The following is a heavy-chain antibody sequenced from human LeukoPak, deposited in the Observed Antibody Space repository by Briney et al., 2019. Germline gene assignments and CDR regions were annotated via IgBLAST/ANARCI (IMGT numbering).Heavy chain of an antibody. D-gene: IGHD1-26*01. Sequence: GGSLRLSCAASGFTFSRTVMHWVRQTPGKGLEWLAFIPFDGTNENCADSVKGRFTISRDNSKNTLYLQMNSLRADDTVIYYCAKDGTYYELDYWGQGTLVTVSA. V-gene: IGHV3-30*02. CDR3: AKDGTYYELDY. CDR2: IPFDGTNE. J-gene: IGHJ4*02. CDR1: GFTFSRTV.